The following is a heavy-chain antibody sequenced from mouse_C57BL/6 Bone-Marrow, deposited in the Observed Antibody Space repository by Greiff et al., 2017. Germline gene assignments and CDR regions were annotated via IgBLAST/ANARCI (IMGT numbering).Heavy chain of an antibody. Sequence: VQLQQSGAELARPGASVTLSCKASGYTFTSYGISWVKQRTGQGLEWIGEIYPRSGNTYYNEKFKGKATLTADKSSSPAYMELRSLTSEDSAVYFCARSRGGYDSFYYAMDNWGQGTSVTVSS. CDR2: IYPRSGNT. J-gene: IGHJ4*01. CDR3: ARSRGGYDSFYYAMDN. V-gene: IGHV1-81*01. CDR1: GYTFTSYG. D-gene: IGHD2-3*01.